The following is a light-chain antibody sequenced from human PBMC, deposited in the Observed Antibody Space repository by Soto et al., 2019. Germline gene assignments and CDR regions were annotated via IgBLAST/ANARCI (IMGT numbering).Light chain of an antibody. CDR3: HQYGSSPLT. Sequence: EIVLTQSPGTLSLSPGERGALSCRASQSVSSNYVAWYQQKPGQAPRLLISGASNRATGTPDRFRGSGSGTDFTLTISRLAPEDFAVYYCHQYGSSPLTFGQGTKVDIK. V-gene: IGKV3-20*01. CDR1: QSVSSNY. J-gene: IGKJ1*01. CDR2: GAS.